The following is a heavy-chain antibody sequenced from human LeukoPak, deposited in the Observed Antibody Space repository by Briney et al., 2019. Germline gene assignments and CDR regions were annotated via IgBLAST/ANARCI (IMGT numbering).Heavy chain of an antibody. CDR2: ISSSSSTI. Sequence: GGSLRLSCAASGFTFSSYSMNWVRQAPGKGLEWVSYISSSSSTIYYADSVKGRFTISRDNAKNSLYLQMNSLRAEDTAVYYCASIFGRDYWGQGSLVIVSS. J-gene: IGHJ4*02. D-gene: IGHD3-3*01. CDR3: ASIFGRDY. V-gene: IGHV3-48*01. CDR1: GFTFSSYS.